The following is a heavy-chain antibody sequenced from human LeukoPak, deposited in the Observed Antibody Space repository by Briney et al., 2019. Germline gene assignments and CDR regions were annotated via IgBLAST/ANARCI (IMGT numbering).Heavy chain of an antibody. J-gene: IGHJ4*02. CDR3: ARSNPLRFYYY. Sequence: SETLSLTCAVYGGSFSGYYWSWIRQPPGKGLEWIGEINHSGSTNYNPSLKSRVTISVDTSKNQFSLKLSSVTAADTAVYYCARSNPLRFYYYWGQGTLVTVSS. CDR2: INHSGST. V-gene: IGHV4-34*01. CDR1: GGSFSGYY. D-gene: IGHD3-3*01.